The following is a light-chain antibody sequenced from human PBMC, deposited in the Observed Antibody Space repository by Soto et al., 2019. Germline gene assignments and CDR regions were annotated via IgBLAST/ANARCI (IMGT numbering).Light chain of an antibody. J-gene: IGLJ1*01. Sequence: QSALTQPASVSGSPGQSIAISCTGTSSDVGSYNLVSWYQQHPGKAPKLMIYEGTKRPSGVSNRFSGSKSGNTASLTISGLQAEDEADYYCCSSAGSSLYVFGSGTKLTVL. V-gene: IGLV2-23*01. CDR2: EGT. CDR3: CSSAGSSLYV. CDR1: SSDVGSYNL.